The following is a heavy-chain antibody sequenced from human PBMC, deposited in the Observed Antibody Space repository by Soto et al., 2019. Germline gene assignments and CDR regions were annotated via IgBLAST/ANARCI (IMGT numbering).Heavy chain of an antibody. CDR3: ARILAYCGGDCHPPYYFDY. J-gene: IGHJ4*02. CDR2: IDWDDDK. CDR1: GFSLSTSGMC. Sequence: SGPTLVNPTQTLTLTCTFSGFSLSTSGMCVSWIRQPPGKALEWLALIDWDDDKYYSTSLKTRLTISKDTSKNQVVLTMTNMDPVDTATYYCARILAYCGGDCHPPYYFDYRGQGTLVTGSS. V-gene: IGHV2-70*01. D-gene: IGHD2-21*02.